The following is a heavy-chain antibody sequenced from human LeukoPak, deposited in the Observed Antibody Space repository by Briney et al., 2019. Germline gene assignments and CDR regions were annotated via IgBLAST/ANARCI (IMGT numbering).Heavy chain of an antibody. J-gene: IGHJ4*02. CDR3: VSFYETY. CDR2: INSDGSWT. CDR1: GNYW. D-gene: IGHD2-2*01. Sequence: GGSLTLSCAASGNYWMHWVRQAPGKGLVWVSHINSDGSWTSYADSVKGRFTISKDNAKNTVYLQMNNLRAEDTAVYYCVSFYETYWGRGTLVTVSS. V-gene: IGHV3-74*01.